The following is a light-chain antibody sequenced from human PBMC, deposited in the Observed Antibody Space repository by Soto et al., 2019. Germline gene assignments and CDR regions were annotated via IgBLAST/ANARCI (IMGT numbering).Light chain of an antibody. Sequence: QSVLTQAASVSGSHGQSIAISCTGTSSDVGAYNYVFWYQQYPGKAPKLIIYDVTNRPSGVSDRFSGSKSGNTASLTISGLQAEDEADYYCTSYTTSSTYVFGTGTKVTVL. CDR2: DVT. J-gene: IGLJ1*01. CDR3: TSYTTSSTYV. CDR1: SSDVGAYNY. V-gene: IGLV2-14*01.